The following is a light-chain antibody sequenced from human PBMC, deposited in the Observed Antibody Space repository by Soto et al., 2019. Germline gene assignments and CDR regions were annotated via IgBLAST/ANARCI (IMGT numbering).Light chain of an antibody. CDR2: DAS. CDR3: QQNDNLPLT. Sequence: DIQMTQSPSSLSASVGDRVTITCQASQDISNYLNWYQQKPGKAPKLLIYDASNLETGVPSRFSRSGSGTDFTLTISSLQPEDIATYYCQQNDNLPLTFGGGTKVEIK. CDR1: QDISNY. V-gene: IGKV1-33*01. J-gene: IGKJ4*01.